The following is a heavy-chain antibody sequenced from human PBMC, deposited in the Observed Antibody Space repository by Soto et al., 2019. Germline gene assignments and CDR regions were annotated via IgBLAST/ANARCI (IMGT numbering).Heavy chain of an antibody. Sequence: PSETLSLTCTISCGSIIVYYWSWIRQSPRQGLEWIGYVYDNGRPYYSPSLKSRVTISADTSKNQISLKLTSATAADTAVYYCARGVGSSPPRYWGRGTLVTVSS. D-gene: IGHD3-9*01. CDR2: VYDNGRP. V-gene: IGHV4-59*01. CDR1: CGSIIVYY. J-gene: IGHJ4*02. CDR3: ARGVGSSPPRY.